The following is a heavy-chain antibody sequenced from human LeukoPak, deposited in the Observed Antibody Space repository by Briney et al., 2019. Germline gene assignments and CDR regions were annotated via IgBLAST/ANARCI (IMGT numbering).Heavy chain of an antibody. V-gene: IGHV4-59*01. CDR3: ASYSGYGYFDY. D-gene: IGHD5-12*01. CDR1: GGSISSYY. CDR2: IYYSGST. Sequence: PSETLSLTCTVSGGSISSYYWSWIRQPPGKGLEWIGCIYYSGSTNYNPSLKSRVTISVDTSKNQFSLKLSSVTAADTAVYYCASYSGYGYFDYWGQGTLVTVSS. J-gene: IGHJ4*02.